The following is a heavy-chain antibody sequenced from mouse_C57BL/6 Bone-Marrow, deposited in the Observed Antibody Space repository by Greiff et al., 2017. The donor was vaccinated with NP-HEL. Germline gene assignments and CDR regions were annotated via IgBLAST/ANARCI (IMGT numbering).Heavy chain of an antibody. Sequence: EVQWVESGGGLVKPGGSLKLSCAASGFTFSSYTMSWVRQTPEKRLEWVATISGGGGNTYYPDSVKGRFTISRDNAKNTLYLQMSSLRSEDTALYYCARRRLRRWYFDVWGTGTTVTVSS. D-gene: IGHD2-2*01. J-gene: IGHJ1*03. V-gene: IGHV5-9*01. CDR2: ISGGGGNT. CDR3: ARRRLRRWYFDV. CDR1: GFTFSSYT.